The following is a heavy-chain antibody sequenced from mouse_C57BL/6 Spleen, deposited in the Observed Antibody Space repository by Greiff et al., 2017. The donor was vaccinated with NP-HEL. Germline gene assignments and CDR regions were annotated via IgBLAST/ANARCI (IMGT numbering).Heavy chain of an antibody. CDR1: GYSITSGYY. Sequence: EVQLQESGPGLVKPSQSLSLTCSVTGYSITSGYYWNWIRQFPGNKLEWMGYISYDGSNNYNPSLKNRISITRDTSKNQFFLKLKSVTTEDTATYYCARGGSGYWYFDVWGTGTTVTVSS. CDR3: ARGGSGYWYFDV. J-gene: IGHJ1*03. V-gene: IGHV3-6*01. CDR2: ISYDGSN. D-gene: IGHD3-2*02.